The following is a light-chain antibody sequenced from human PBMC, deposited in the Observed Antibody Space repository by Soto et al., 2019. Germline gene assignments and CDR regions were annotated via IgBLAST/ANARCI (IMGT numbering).Light chain of an antibody. CDR3: QYYNDYCWT. Sequence: DIQLTQSPSTLSASVGDRVTITCRASQSISSWLAWYQQKPGKAPNLLIYKTSNLESGVPSRFSGSGSGTEFTLTIXXLQPDDXATXXXQYYNDYCWTFGQGTKVEIK. CDR2: KTS. J-gene: IGKJ1*01. CDR1: QSISSW. V-gene: IGKV1-5*03.